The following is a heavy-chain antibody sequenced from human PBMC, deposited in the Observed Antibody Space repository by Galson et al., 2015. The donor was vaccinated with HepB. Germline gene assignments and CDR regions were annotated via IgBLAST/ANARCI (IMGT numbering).Heavy chain of an antibody. V-gene: IGHV5-10-1*01. CDR2: IDPSDSYT. CDR3: ARRVLGGVDY. D-gene: IGHD3-16*01. Sequence: QSGAEVKKPGESLRISCKVSGYIFTSYSITWVRQMPGKGLEWMGRIDPSDSYTNHSPSFQGHVTISADKSISTAYLQWSSLKTSDAAIYYCARRVLGGVDYWGQGTLVTVSS. CDR1: GYIFTSYS. J-gene: IGHJ4*02.